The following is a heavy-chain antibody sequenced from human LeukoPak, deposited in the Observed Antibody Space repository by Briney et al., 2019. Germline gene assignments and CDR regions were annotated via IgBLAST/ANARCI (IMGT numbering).Heavy chain of an antibody. CDR1: GGTFSSYA. V-gene: IGHV1-69*04. CDR2: IIPILGIA. Sequence: ASVKVSCKASGGTFSSYAISWVRQAPGQGLEWMGRIIPILGIANYAQKFQGRVTMTRDTSTSTVYMELSSLRSEDTAVYYCARWGDSSWDDYWGQGTLVTVSS. CDR3: ARWGDSSWDDY. J-gene: IGHJ4*02. D-gene: IGHD6-13*01.